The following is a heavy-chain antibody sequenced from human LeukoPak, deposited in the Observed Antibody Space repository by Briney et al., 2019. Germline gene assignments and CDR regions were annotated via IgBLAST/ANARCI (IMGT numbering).Heavy chain of an antibody. V-gene: IGHV3-11*04. CDR3: AKNNEYYYDSSGYYFDY. Sequence: GGSLRLSCAASGFTFSDYYMSWIRQAPGKGLEWVSYISSSGSTIYYADSVKGRFTISRDNAKNSLYLQMNSLRAEDTAVYYCAKNNEYYYDSSGYYFDYWGQGTLVTVSS. D-gene: IGHD3-22*01. CDR1: GFTFSDYY. J-gene: IGHJ4*02. CDR2: ISSSGSTI.